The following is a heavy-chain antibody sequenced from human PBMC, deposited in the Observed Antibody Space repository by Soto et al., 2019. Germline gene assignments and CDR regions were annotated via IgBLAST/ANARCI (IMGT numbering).Heavy chain of an antibody. CDR1: GYTFTSYA. D-gene: IGHD1-26*01. CDR3: ATSGYYYYGMDV. V-gene: IGHV1-3*01. Sequence: QVQLVQSGAEVKKPGASVKVSCKASGYTFTSYAMHWVRQAPGQRLEWMGWINAGNGNTKYSQKFQGRVTITRDTSASKAYMELSSLRSEDTAVYYCATSGYYYYGMDVWGQGTTVTVSS. J-gene: IGHJ6*02. CDR2: INAGNGNT.